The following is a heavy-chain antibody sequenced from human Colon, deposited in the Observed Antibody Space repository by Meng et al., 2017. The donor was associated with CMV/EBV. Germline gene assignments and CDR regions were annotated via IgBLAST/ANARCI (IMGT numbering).Heavy chain of an antibody. D-gene: IGHD3-16*01. V-gene: IGHV3-15*07. Sequence: CAVSGLTFSDAWVNWVRQAPGKGLEWVGRIKKGGTTDYAAPLKGRFIISRDDSKNTLYLQVNSLKIEDTAVYYCVWDGTFYYTMDAWGQGTTVTVSS. CDR3: VWDGTFYYTMDA. CDR2: IKKGGTT. J-gene: IGHJ6*02. CDR1: GLTFSDAW.